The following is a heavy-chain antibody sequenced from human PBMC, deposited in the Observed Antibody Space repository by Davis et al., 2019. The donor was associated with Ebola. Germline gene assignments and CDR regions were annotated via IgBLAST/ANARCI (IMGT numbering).Heavy chain of an antibody. CDR3: ARDPSDYVGALDY. D-gene: IGHD1-26*01. V-gene: IGHV3-30*03. J-gene: IGHJ4*02. CDR1: GFIFSTYG. Sequence: GESLKISCAASGFIFSTYGMHWVRQAPGKGLEWVAVISYDGSNKYYADSVKGRFTISRDNSKNTLYLQMNSLRAEDTAVYYCARDPSDYVGALDYWGQGTLVTVSS. CDR2: ISYDGSNK.